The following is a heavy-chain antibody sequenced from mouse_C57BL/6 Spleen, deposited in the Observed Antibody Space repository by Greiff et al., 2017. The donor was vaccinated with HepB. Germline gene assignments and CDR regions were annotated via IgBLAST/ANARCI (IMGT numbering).Heavy chain of an antibody. Sequence: QVQLQQPGAELVMPGASVKLSCKASGYTFTSYWMHWVKQRPGQGLEWIGEIDPSDSYTNYNQKFKGKSTLTVDKSSSTAYMQLSSLTSEDSAVYYCARGGSSRWYFDVWGTGTTVTVSS. CDR1: GYTFTSYW. CDR2: IDPSDSYT. J-gene: IGHJ1*03. CDR3: ARGGSSRWYFDV. D-gene: IGHD1-1*01. V-gene: IGHV1-69*01.